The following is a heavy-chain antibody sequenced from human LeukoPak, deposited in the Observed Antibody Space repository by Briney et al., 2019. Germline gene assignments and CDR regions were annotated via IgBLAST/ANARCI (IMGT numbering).Heavy chain of an antibody. J-gene: IGHJ4*02. V-gene: IGHV1-18*01. CDR1: GYTFTNYG. Sequence: ASVKVSCKASGYTFTNYGITWVRQAPGQGLEWIGWISVYNGNTNYAQKLQGRVTMTTDTSTSTAYMELRSLRSDDTAMYYCARQVDLGYWGQGTLVTVSS. CDR3: ARQVDLGY. CDR2: ISVYNGNT.